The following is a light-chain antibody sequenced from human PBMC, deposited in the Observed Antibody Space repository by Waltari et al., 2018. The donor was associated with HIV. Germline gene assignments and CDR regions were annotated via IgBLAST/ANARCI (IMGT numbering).Light chain of an antibody. CDR1: SSNVGTYNL. CDR2: EVK. V-gene: IGLV2-23*02. Sequence: HSALTQPASVSGSPGQSITISCTGTSSNVGTYNLVSWYQQHPGKAPNLLIYEVKRRPSGLSDRFSGSKSGITASLTVSGLQSEDEAIYYCCSYAGSDTLVFGGGTSLTIL. J-gene: IGLJ3*02. CDR3: CSYAGSDTLV.